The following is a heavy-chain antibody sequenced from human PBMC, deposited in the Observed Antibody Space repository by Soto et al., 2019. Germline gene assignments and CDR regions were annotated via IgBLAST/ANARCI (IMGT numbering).Heavy chain of an antibody. Sequence: QVQLVQSGAEVKKPGSSVKVSCKASGGTFSSYTISWVRQAPGQGLEWLGRIIPILGIADYAQKFQGRVTITAAKSTSTAYMELGSLRAEDTAVYYCAKLKSGGRNCVRVGESFEVSGRGTIVAVS. J-gene: IGHJ3*01. V-gene: IGHV1-69*02. CDR1: GGTFSSYT. CDR2: IIPILGIA. CDR3: AKLKSGGRNCVRVGESFEV. D-gene: IGHD2-15*01.